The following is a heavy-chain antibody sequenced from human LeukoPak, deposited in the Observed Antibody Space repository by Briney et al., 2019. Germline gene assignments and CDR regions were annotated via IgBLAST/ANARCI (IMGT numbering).Heavy chain of an antibody. CDR2: IKQDGSER. Sequence: GGSLRLSCAASGFTFSSYAMNWVRQAPGKGLEWVANIKQDGSERNYVDSVKGRSTISRDNAKNSLFLQMNSLRVEDTAVYYCARGGTRGYSPVDYWGQGILVTVSS. CDR1: GFTFSSYA. V-gene: IGHV3-7*03. J-gene: IGHJ4*02. CDR3: ARGGTRGYSPVDY. D-gene: IGHD5-18*01.